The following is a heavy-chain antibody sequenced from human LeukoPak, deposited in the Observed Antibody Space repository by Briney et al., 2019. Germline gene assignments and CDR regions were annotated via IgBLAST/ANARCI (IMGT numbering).Heavy chain of an antibody. CDR1: GASLSSGSYY. V-gene: IGHV4-61*02. Sequence: SETLSLTCTVSGASLSSGSYYWSWIRQPAGKGLQWIGRIYATGTTNSDPSLESRVTMSVDTSKNQSSLTLTSVTAADTAVYYCARGSPRRITMVRGVPALGYYMDVWGKGTTVTVSS. CDR3: ARGSPRRITMVRGVPALGYYMDV. J-gene: IGHJ6*03. CDR2: IYATGTT. D-gene: IGHD3-10*01.